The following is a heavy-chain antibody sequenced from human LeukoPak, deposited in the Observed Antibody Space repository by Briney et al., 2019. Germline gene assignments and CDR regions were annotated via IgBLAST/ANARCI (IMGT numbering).Heavy chain of an antibody. V-gene: IGHV3-30*02. CDR3: ARDGITMVRGVYYYYYYMDV. D-gene: IGHD3-10*01. CDR2: IRSDGSNK. Sequence: GGSLRLSCAGSGFSFSSYGMHWVRQAPGKGLEWMAFIRSDGSNKYYADSVKGRFTISRDNSKNTLYLQMNSLRAEDTAVYYCARDGITMVRGVYYYYYYMDVWGKGTTVTVSS. J-gene: IGHJ6*03. CDR1: GFSFSSYG.